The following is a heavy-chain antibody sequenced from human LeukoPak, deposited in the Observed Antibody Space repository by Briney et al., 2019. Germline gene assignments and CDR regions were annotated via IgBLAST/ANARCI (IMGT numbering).Heavy chain of an antibody. Sequence: SETLSLTCSVSGGSIYSGTYYWSWIRQPAGKGLEWIGRIYTSGSTNYHPSLKSRVTVSLDISKNQFSLKLSSVTAADTAVYYCAREGAARAFDYWGQGTLVTVSS. V-gene: IGHV4-61*02. D-gene: IGHD6-6*01. CDR2: IYTSGST. J-gene: IGHJ4*02. CDR1: GGSIYSGTYY. CDR3: AREGAARAFDY.